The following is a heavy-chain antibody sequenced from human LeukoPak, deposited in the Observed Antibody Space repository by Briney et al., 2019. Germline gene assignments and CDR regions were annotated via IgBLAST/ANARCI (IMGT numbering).Heavy chain of an antibody. J-gene: IGHJ4*02. CDR1: GYTFTSYG. D-gene: IGHD3-10*01. V-gene: IGHV1-18*01. CDR3: ARGPLWFGELSGIDY. CDR2: ISAYNGNT. Sequence: ASVKVSCKASGYTFTSYGISWVQQAPGQGLEWMGWISAYNGNTNYAQKLQGRVTMTTDTSTSTAYMELRSLRSDDTAVYYCARGPLWFGELSGIDYWGQGTLVTVSS.